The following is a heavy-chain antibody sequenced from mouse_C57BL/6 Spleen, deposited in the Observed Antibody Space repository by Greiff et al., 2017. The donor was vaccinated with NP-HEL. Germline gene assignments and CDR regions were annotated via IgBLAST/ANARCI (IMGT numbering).Heavy chain of an antibody. Sequence: VQLQQPGAELVMPGASVKLSCKASGYTFTSYWMHWLKQRPGQGLEWIGEIDPSDNYTNYNQKFKGKSTLTVDKSSSTAYMQLSSLTSEDSAVYYCARSFYDYDGSSFAYWGQGTLVTVSA. J-gene: IGHJ3*01. D-gene: IGHD2-4*01. CDR2: IDPSDNYT. CDR1: GYTFTSYW. V-gene: IGHV1-69*01. CDR3: ARSFYDYDGSSFAY.